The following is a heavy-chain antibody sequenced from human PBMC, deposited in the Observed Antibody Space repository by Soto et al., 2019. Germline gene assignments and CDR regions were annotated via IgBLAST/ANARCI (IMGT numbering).Heavy chain of an antibody. CDR2: ISSSSSTI. V-gene: IGHV3-48*02. CDR3: ARDLHYYYYYRMDV. CDR1: GFTFSSYS. J-gene: IGHJ6*02. Sequence: GGSLRLSCAASGFTFSSYSMNWVRQAPGKGLEWVSYISSSSSTIYYADSVKGRFTISRDNAKNSLYLQMNSLRDEDTAVYYCARDLHYYYYYRMDVWGQGTTVTVSS.